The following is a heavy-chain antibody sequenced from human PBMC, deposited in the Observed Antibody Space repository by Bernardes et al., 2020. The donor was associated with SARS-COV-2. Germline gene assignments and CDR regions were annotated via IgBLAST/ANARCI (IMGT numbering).Heavy chain of an antibody. Sequence: GGSLRLSCAASGFTFSSHSMTWVRQAPGKGLEWVSSISTTSSYIYYADSVKGRFTISRDNAKNSLSLQMNSLRAEDTALYYCARHFVASTTYPIDYWGPGTLVTVSS. CDR1: GFTFSSHS. CDR2: ISTTSSYI. D-gene: IGHD6-19*01. CDR3: ARHFVASTTYPIDY. J-gene: IGHJ4*02. V-gene: IGHV3-21*01.